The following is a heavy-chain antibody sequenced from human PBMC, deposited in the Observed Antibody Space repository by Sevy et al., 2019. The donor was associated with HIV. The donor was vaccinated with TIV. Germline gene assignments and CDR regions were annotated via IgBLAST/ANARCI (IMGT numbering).Heavy chain of an antibody. D-gene: IGHD3-9*01. CDR1: GFTFTDYV. CDR2: IGGSGGST. J-gene: IGHJ4*02. CDR3: ATDRISDWFFDS. Sequence: GESLKISCTASGFTFTDYVMNWVRQAPGRGLEWVSSIGGSGGSTHYADSVKGRFTISRDNSKNTLSLQMNSLRAEDTAVYYCATDRISDWFFDSWGQGTLVTVSS. V-gene: IGHV3-23*01.